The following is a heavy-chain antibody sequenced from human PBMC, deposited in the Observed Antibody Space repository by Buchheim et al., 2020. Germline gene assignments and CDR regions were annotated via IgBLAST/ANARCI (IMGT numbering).Heavy chain of an antibody. CDR1: GFTFSSFA. D-gene: IGHD3-22*01. CDR2: IRGSGRV. J-gene: IGHJ4*02. Sequence: EVQLLESGGGLVQPGGSLRLSCAASGFTFSSFAMSWVRQAPGKGLECVSIIRGSGRVDYADSVKGRFTISRDNSKNMLYLQLNSLRAEDTAIYYCARGVERPYDSSDYYYPFGYWGQGTL. V-gene: IGHV3-23*01. CDR3: ARGVERPYDSSDYYYPFGY.